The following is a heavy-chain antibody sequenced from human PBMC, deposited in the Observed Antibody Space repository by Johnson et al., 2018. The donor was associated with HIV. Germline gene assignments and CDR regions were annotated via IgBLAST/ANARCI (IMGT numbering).Heavy chain of an antibody. CDR2: ISGDGSSS. Sequence: VQLVESGGALVQPGGSLRLSCEVSGFTISTFWMHWVRQVPGKGLMWVSRISGDGSSSSYADSVKGRFTISRDNAKNTAYLQMNSLKTEDTAVYYCTVHSGERTDHDAFDIWGQGTMVTVSS. CDR1: GFTISTFW. CDR3: TVHSGERTDHDAFDI. J-gene: IGHJ3*02. V-gene: IGHV3-74*02. D-gene: IGHD1-26*01.